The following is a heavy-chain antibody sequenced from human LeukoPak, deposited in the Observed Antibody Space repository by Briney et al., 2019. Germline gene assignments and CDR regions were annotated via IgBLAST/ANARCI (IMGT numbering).Heavy chain of an antibody. CDR2: ISSSSSTI. J-gene: IGHJ4*02. CDR3: ARARRYRSSWYHDY. V-gene: IGHV3-48*02. Sequence: QPGGSLRLSCAASGFSFSTYTMNWVRQAPGKGLDWVSYISSSSSTIYYADSVKGRLTISRDNANNSLYLQMNSLRDEDTAVYYCARARRYRSSWYHDYWGQGSLVTVSS. CDR1: GFSFSTYT. D-gene: IGHD6-13*01.